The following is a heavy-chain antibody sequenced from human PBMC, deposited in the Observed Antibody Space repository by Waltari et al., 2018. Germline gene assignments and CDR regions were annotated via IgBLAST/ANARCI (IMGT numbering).Heavy chain of an antibody. CDR2: INHSGST. J-gene: IGHJ4*02. V-gene: IGHV4-34*01. D-gene: IGHD2-21*02. CDR1: GGSFSGYY. Sequence: QVQLQQWGAGLLKPSATLSLTCADYGGSFSGYYWSWIRQPPGKGLEWIGEINHSGSTNYNPSLKSRVTISVDTSKNQFSLKLSSVTAADTAVYYCARPLAYCGGDCYSFDYWGQGTLVTVSS. CDR3: ARPLAYCGGDCYSFDY.